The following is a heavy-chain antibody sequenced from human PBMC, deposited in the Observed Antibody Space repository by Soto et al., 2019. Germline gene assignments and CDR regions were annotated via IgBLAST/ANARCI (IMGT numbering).Heavy chain of an antibody. Sequence: ASETLSLTCTVSGGPISSYYWSWIRQPPGKGLEWIGYIYYSGSTNYNPSLKSRVTISVDTSKNQFSLKLSSVTAADTAVYYCARLWAGSSHYYYGMDVWGQGTTVTVSS. V-gene: IGHV4-59*01. CDR3: ARLWAGSSHYYYGMDV. J-gene: IGHJ6*02. CDR2: IYYSGST. CDR1: GGPISSYY. D-gene: IGHD6-6*01.